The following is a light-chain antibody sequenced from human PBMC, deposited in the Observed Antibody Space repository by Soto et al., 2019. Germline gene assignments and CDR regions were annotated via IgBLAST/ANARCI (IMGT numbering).Light chain of an antibody. CDR3: AAWDDSLNGWV. CDR1: SSNIGSNT. J-gene: IGLJ3*02. CDR2: SNN. V-gene: IGLV1-44*01. Sequence: QSVLTQPPSASGTPGQRVTISCSGSSSNIGSNTVNCYQQLPGTAPNLLIYSNNQRPSGVPDRLSGSKSGTSASLAISGLQSEEEADYYCAAWDDSLNGWVFGGGTKLTVL.